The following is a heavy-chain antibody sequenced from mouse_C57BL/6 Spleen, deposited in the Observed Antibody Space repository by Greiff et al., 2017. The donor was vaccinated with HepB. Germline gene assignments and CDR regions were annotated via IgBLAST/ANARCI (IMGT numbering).Heavy chain of an antibody. CDR3: AGLRPAMDY. CDR1: GYAFSSSW. D-gene: IGHD2-4*01. CDR2: IYPGDGDT. J-gene: IGHJ4*01. V-gene: IGHV1-82*01. Sequence: VKLMESGPELVKPGASVKISCKASGYAFSSSWMNWVKQRPGKGLEWIGRIYPGDGDTNYNGKFKGKATLTADKSSSTAYMQLSSLTSEDSAVYFCAGLRPAMDYWGQGTSVTVSS.